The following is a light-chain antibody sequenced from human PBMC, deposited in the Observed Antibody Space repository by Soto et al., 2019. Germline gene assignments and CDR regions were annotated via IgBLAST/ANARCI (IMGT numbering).Light chain of an antibody. CDR1: QSISNY. V-gene: IGKV1-39*01. J-gene: IGKJ1*01. CDR3: QPSYSTPRP. CDR2: AAS. Sequence: DIQMTQSPSSLSAPVGDRVTITCRASQSISNYLNWYQQKPGKAPKLLIYAASTLQSGVPSRFSGSGSGTEFTLTISSLQPEDFATYCCQPSYSTPRPFCQGTKVEIK.